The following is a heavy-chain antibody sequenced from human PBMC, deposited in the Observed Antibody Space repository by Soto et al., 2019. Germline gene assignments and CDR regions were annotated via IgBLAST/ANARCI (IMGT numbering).Heavy chain of an antibody. CDR3: GRAFRGDFWGGGGVDY. Sequence: QVQLQESGPGLVKPSETLSLTCTVSGGSISSYYWSWIRQPPGKGLEWIGYIYYSGSTNYNPSLKSRAPISVAPPKNPFPLKLGSVPGGDRAVYYCGRAFRGDFWGGGGVDYWGQGTLVTVSS. D-gene: IGHD3-3*01. J-gene: IGHJ4*02. CDR2: IYYSGST. V-gene: IGHV4-59*01. CDR1: GGSISSYY.